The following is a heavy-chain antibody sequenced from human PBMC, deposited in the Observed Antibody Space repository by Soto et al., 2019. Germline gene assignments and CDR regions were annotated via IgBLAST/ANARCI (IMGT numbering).Heavy chain of an antibody. CDR1: GYSFTSYW. Sequence: GESLKISCKGSGYSFTSYWIGWVRQMPGKGLEWMGIIYPGDSDTRYSPSFQGQVTISADKSISTAYPQWSSLKASDTAMYYCAGGGVRGVITRTRDYYGMDVWGQGTMVTVSS. CDR3: AGGGVRGVITRTRDYYGMDV. J-gene: IGHJ6*02. D-gene: IGHD3-10*01. CDR2: IYPGDSDT. V-gene: IGHV5-51*01.